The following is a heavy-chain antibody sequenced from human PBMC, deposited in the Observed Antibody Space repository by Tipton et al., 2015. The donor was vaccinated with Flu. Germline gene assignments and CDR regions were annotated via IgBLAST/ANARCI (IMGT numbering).Heavy chain of an antibody. J-gene: IGHJ4*02. CDR2: ISSNGDNT. V-gene: IGHV3-64*02. CDR1: GFTFSDYA. Sequence: GSLRLSCAASGFTFSDYAMHWVRQAPGKGLEYVSAISSNGDNTYYADSVKGRFTISRDKSKNTLYLQMGSLRAEDTAVYYCARDGDLDRSPGQIFLDSWGQGTLVSVSS. D-gene: IGHD2-21*01. CDR3: ARDGDLDRSPGQIFLDS.